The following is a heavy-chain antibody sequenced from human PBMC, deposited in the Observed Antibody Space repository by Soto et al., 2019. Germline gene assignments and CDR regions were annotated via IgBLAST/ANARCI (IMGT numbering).Heavy chain of an antibody. D-gene: IGHD1-1*01. CDR2: IYATGTT. CDR1: GASISGFY. J-gene: IGHJ5*02. V-gene: IGHV4-4*07. Sequence: SEALSLTFTVSGASISGFYWSWIRKSAGKGLEWIGRIYATGTTDYNPSLKSRVMMSVDTSKKQFSLKLRSVTAADTAVYYCVRDGTKTLRDWFDPWGQGISVTVSS. CDR3: VRDGTKTLRDWFDP.